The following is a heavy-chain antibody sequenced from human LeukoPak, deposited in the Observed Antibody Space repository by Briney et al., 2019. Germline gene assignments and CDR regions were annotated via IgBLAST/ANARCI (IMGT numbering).Heavy chain of an antibody. D-gene: IGHD3-22*01. Sequence: SVTVSCKASGGTFSSYAISWVRRAPGQGLEWMGGIIPIFGTANYAQKFQGRVTITADESTSTAYMELSSLRSEDTAVYYCARGRYYYDSSDLYYLDYWGQGTLVTVSS. J-gene: IGHJ4*02. CDR3: ARGRYYYDSSDLYYLDY. CDR2: IIPIFGTA. CDR1: GGTFSSYA. V-gene: IGHV1-69*13.